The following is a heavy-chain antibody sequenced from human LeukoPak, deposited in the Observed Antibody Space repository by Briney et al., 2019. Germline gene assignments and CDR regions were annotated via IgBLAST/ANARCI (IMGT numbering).Heavy chain of an antibody. V-gene: IGHV4-30-4*08. J-gene: IGHJ5*02. CDR1: GGSISSGDYY. CDR3: ARDIIPNWSDP. CDR2: IYYSGST. D-gene: IGHD2-15*01. Sequence: TMSLTCTVSGGSISSGDYYWSWIRQPPGKGLEWIGYIYYSGSTYYNPSLKSRVTISVDTSKNQFSLKLSSVTAADTAVYYCARDIIPNWSDPWGQGTLVTVSS.